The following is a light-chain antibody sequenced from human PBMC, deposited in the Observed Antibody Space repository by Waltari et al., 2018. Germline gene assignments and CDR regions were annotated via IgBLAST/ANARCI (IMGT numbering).Light chain of an antibody. CDR3: QQYYTTPT. Sequence: DIVLTQSPDSLAVSLGERTTITCKSSQTVLYSSNNKNYLAWYQQKAGQSPKLLLYWASTRESGVPDRFSGSGSGTDFTLTINSLQAEDVAVYYCQQYYTTPTFGQGTKVEIK. J-gene: IGKJ1*01. CDR2: WAS. V-gene: IGKV4-1*01. CDR1: QTVLYSSNNKNY.